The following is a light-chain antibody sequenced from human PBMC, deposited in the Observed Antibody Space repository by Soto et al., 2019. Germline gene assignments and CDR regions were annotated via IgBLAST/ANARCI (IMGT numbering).Light chain of an antibody. CDR2: GAS. CDR1: QSVSSSY. J-gene: IGKJ3*01. CDR3: QQYGSSFT. V-gene: IGKV3-20*01. Sequence: EIVFTHSPFTLSLSPWERATLSCRASQSVSSSYLAWYQQKPGQAPRLLIYGASSRATGIPDRFSGSGSGTDFTLTISRLEPEDFAVYYCQQYGSSFTFGPGTKVDIK.